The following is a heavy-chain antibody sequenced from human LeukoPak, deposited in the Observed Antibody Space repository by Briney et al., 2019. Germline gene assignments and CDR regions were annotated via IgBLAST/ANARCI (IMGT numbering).Heavy chain of an antibody. CDR3: ALSAPDYYFDY. V-gene: IGHV3-66*02. Sequence: AGGSLRLSCAASGFTVSSNYMSWVRQAPGKGLEWVSVIYSGGSTYYADSVKGRFTISRDNSKYTLYLQMNSLRAEDTAVYYCALSAPDYYFDYWGQGTLVTVSS. CDR1: GFTVSSNY. D-gene: IGHD6-25*01. J-gene: IGHJ4*02. CDR2: IYSGGST.